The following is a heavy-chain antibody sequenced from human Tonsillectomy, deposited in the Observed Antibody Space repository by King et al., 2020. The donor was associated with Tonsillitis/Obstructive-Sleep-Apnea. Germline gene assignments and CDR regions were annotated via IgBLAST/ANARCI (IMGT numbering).Heavy chain of an antibody. J-gene: IGHJ4*02. CDR2: IYYTGST. CDR1: GHSIRSSSYY. V-gene: IGHV4-39*01. D-gene: IGHD5-24*01. CDR3: ARHVRDGYGTNFDY. Sequence: LQLQESGPGLVKPSETLSLTCSVSGHSIRSSSYYWGWIRQPPGKGLEWIGTIYYTGSTYYNPSLKSRVTISVDTSKNQFSLKLRSVTAADTAVYYCARHVRDGYGTNFDYWGQGTPVTVSS.